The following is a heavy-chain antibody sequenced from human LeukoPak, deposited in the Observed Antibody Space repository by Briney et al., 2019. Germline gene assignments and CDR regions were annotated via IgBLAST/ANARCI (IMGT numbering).Heavy chain of an antibody. CDR2: MNPNSGNT. V-gene: IGHV1-8*01. D-gene: IGHD3-10*01. CDR1: GYTFTSYD. Sequence: ASVKVSCKASGYTFTSYDINWVRQATGQGLEWMGWMNPNSGNTGYAQKVQGRVTMTRNTSISTAYMELSSLRSEDTAVYYCARGPLLWFANYYYYYMDVWGKGTTVTISS. J-gene: IGHJ6*03. CDR3: ARGPLLWFANYYYYYMDV.